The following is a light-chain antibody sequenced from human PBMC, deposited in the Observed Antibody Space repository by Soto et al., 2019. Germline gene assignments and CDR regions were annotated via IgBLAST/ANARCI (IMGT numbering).Light chain of an antibody. CDR3: QQYGSSPPGLT. Sequence: EIVLTQSPATLSLSPGERATLPSRASQSVSSSYLAGYQQKPGQAPRLLICGASSRATGIPDRFSGSGSGTDFTLTISRLEPEDFAVYYCQQYGSSPPGLTFGGGTKVEIK. CDR1: QSVSSSY. V-gene: IGKV3-20*01. J-gene: IGKJ4*01. CDR2: GAS.